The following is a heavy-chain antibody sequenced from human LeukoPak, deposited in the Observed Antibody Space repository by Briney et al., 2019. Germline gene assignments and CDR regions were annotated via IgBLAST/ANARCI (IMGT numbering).Heavy chain of an antibody. V-gene: IGHV3-23*01. CDR3: AKAVVGYCSSTSCFVFDY. D-gene: IGHD2-2*01. Sequence: GGSLRLSCAASGFTFFTYTMTWVRQAPGKGLEWVSAITDSAGATYYADSVKGRFTISRDNSKNTLYLQMNSLRDEDTAVYYCAKAVVGYCSSTSCFVFDYWGQGSLVTVSS. CDR1: GFTFFTYT. J-gene: IGHJ4*02. CDR2: ITDSAGAT.